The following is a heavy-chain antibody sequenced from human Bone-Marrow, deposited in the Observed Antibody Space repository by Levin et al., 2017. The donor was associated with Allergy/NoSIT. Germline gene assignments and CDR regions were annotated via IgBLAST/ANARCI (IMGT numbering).Heavy chain of an antibody. CDR1: GDSVSSNSAA. J-gene: IGHJ4*02. Sequence: SQTLSLTCAISGDSVSSNSAAWNWIRQSPSRGLEWLGRTYYRSKWYNDYAVSVKSRITINPDTSKNQFSLQLNSVTPEDTAVYYCARVNYGSGSSWYYFDYWGQGTLVTVSS. CDR3: ARVNYGSGSSWYYFDY. CDR2: TYYRSKWYN. D-gene: IGHD3-10*01. V-gene: IGHV6-1*01.